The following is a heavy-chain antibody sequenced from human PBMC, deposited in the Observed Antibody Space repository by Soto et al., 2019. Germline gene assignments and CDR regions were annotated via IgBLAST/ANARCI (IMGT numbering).Heavy chain of an antibody. D-gene: IGHD3-22*01. CDR2: ISSSSSYI. J-gene: IGHJ4*02. CDR1: GFTFSSYS. V-gene: IGHV3-21*01. CDR3: ARDLGAYDSSGLWDY. Sequence: GGSLRLSCAASGFTFSSYSMNWVRQAPGKGLEWVSSISSSSSYIYYADSVKGRFTISRDNAKNSLYLQMNSLRAEDTAVYYCARDLGAYDSSGLWDYWGQGTLVTVSS.